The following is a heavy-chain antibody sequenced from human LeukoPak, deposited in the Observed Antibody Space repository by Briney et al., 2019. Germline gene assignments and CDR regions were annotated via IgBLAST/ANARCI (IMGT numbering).Heavy chain of an antibody. CDR1: GFTFSSYW. CDR2: IKQDGSGK. V-gene: IGHV3-7*01. D-gene: IGHD2-15*01. Sequence: GGSLRLSCAASGFTFSSYWMSWVRQAPGKGLEWVANIKQDGSGKYYVDSVKGRFTISRDNAKNSLYLQMNSLRAEDTAVYYCARYFSVVVALEYYFDYWGQGTLVTVSS. CDR3: ARYFSVVVALEYYFDY. J-gene: IGHJ4*02.